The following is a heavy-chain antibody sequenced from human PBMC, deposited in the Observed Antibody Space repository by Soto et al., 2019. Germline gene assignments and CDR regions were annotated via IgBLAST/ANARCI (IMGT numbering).Heavy chain of an antibody. CDR1: GFTFSNYG. CDR2: ISASGGTT. Sequence: SLRLSCAASGFTFSNYGMSWVRQAPGKGLEWVSVISASGGTTYYADSVQGRFTISRDNSKNTLYLQVNSLRAEDTAVYYCAKDRGYDFWSGYYARYYYYGMDVWGQGTTVTVSS. V-gene: IGHV3-23*01. CDR3: AKDRGYDFWSGYYARYYYYGMDV. J-gene: IGHJ6*02. D-gene: IGHD3-3*01.